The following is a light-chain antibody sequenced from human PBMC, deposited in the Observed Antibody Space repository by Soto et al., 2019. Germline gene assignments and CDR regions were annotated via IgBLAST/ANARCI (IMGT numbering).Light chain of an antibody. CDR1: QSISSN. CDR3: QHYNNWPPLLT. V-gene: IGKV3-15*01. CDR2: RSY. J-gene: IGKJ4*01. Sequence: EVVITQSPATLSVSPGERATLSCRASQSISSNVAWYQQKPGQAPRLLIFRSYTRASSVPARFSGSGSGTEFTLTISSLQSEDFAVYYCQHYNNWPPLLTFGGGTKVDIK.